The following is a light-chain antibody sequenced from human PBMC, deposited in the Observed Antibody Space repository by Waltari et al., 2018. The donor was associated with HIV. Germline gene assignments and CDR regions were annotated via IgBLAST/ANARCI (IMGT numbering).Light chain of an antibody. CDR2: ENN. V-gene: IGLV1-51*02. Sequence: QSVLTQPPSASGTPGQRVTISCSGSSSNIGDNVVNWYRQLPGTAPKLLIYENNKRPSGIPDRFSGSKSGTSATLGITGLQTGDEADYYCGTWDSSLVWVFGGGTKLTVL. CDR1: SSNIGDNV. J-gene: IGLJ3*02. CDR3: GTWDSSLVWV.